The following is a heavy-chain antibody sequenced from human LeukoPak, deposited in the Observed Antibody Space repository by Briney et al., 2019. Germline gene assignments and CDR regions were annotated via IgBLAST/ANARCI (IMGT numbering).Heavy chain of an antibody. V-gene: IGHV3-7*01. CDR1: GFTFSLYW. CDR3: ARDPVTTMGNPGFDP. CDR2: IRQDGNEI. J-gene: IGHJ5*02. Sequence: GGSLRLSCAASGFTFSLYWMSWVRQAPGKGLELVANIRQDGNEIYYVDSVKGRFTISRDNAKNSLYLQMNSLRVEDTAVYYCARDPVTTMGNPGFDPWGQGTLVTVSS. D-gene: IGHD5-18*01.